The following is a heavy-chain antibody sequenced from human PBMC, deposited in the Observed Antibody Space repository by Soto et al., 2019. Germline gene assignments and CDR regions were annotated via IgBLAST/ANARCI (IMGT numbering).Heavy chain of an antibody. CDR2: ISAYNGNT. J-gene: IGHJ6*02. D-gene: IGHD6-13*01. CDR1: GYTFTSYG. Sequence: ASVKVSCKASGYTFTSYGISWVRQAPGQGLEWMGWISAYNGNTNYAQKLQGRVTMTTDTSTSTAYMELRSLRSDDTAVYYCARDTPLEQQPVRPTGYYYGRDVWGQGTTVTV. CDR3: ARDTPLEQQPVRPTGYYYGRDV. V-gene: IGHV1-18*01.